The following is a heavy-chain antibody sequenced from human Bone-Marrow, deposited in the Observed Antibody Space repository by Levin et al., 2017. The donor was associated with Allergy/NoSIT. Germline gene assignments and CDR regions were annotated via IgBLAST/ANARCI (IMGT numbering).Heavy chain of an antibody. J-gene: IGHJ4*02. V-gene: IGHV3-23*01. CDR1: GFVFVTYG. CDR2: ISGDGGGT. D-gene: IGHD2-2*01. CDR3: ALALACSTSSCYGRLDY. Sequence: GGSLRLSCAASGFVFVTYGMSWVRQAPGEGLEWVSGISGDGGGTFYADSVKGRFSISRDSSTNTVYLQMSGLRAEDTAVYYCALALACSTSSCYGRLDYWGQGTLVTVSS.